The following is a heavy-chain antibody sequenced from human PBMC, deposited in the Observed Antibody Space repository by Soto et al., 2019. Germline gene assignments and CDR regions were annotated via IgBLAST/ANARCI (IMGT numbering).Heavy chain of an antibody. Sequence: PSETLSLTCTVSGGSISSGGYYWSWIRQHPGKGMEWIGYIYYSGSTYYNPSLKSRVTISVDTSKNQFSLKLSSVTAADTAVYYCARDLESYYYDSSGYYEEAYYYGMDVWGQGTTVTVSS. D-gene: IGHD3-22*01. V-gene: IGHV4-31*03. CDR3: ARDLESYYYDSSGYYEEAYYYGMDV. J-gene: IGHJ6*02. CDR2: IYYSGST. CDR1: GGSISSGGYY.